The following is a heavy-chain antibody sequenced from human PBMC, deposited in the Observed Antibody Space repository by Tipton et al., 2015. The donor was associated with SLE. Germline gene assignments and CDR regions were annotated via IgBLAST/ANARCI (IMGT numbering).Heavy chain of an antibody. Sequence: SLRLSCAASGFTVSSNYMSWVRQAPGKGLEWVSVIYSGGSTYYADSVKGRFTISRDNSKNTLYLQMNSLRAEDTAVYYCARDALRDLGSYGDDAFDIWGQGTMVTVSS. CDR3: ARDALRDLGSYGDDAFDI. CDR2: IYSGGST. V-gene: IGHV3-53*05. D-gene: IGHD1-26*01. J-gene: IGHJ3*02. CDR1: GFTVSSNY.